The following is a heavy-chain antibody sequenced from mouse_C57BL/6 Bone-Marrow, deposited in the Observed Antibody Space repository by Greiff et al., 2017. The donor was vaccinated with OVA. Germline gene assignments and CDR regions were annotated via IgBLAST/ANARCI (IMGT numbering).Heavy chain of an antibody. CDR3: ARDALYYGSSYWYFDV. CDR2: ISDGGSYT. V-gene: IGHV5-4*01. J-gene: IGHJ1*03. D-gene: IGHD1-1*01. Sequence: DVMLVESGGGLVKPGGSLKLSCAASGFTFSSYAMSWVRQTPEKRLEWVATISDGGSYTYYPDNVKGRFTISRDNAKNNLYLQMSHLKSEDTAMYYCARDALYYGSSYWYFDVWGTGTTVTVSS. CDR1: GFTFSSYA.